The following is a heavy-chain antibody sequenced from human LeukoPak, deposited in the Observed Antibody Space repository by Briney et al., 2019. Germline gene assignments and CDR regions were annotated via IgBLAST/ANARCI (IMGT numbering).Heavy chain of an antibody. D-gene: IGHD3-10*01. CDR2: ISSNGGST. CDR1: GFTFSSYA. V-gene: IGHV3-64*04. Sequence: GGSLRLSCSASGFTFSSYAMHWVRQAPGKGLEYVSAISSNGGSTYYADSVKGRFTISRDNAKNSLFLQMNSLRDEDTAVYYCARDAGWFGELSHWGQGTLVTVSS. J-gene: IGHJ4*02. CDR3: ARDAGWFGELSH.